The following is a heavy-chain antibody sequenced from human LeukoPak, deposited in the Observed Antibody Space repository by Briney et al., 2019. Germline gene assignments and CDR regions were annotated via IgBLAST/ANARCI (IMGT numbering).Heavy chain of an antibody. D-gene: IGHD6-13*01. CDR3: ARDRSNVAATDGWFDP. V-gene: IGHV3-7*01. J-gene: IGHJ5*02. CDR1: GFTFSSYW. CDR2: IKQDGSEK. Sequence: GGSLRLSCAASGFTFSSYWMSWVRQAPGKGLEWVANIKQDGSEKYYVDSVKGRFTISRDNAKNSLYLQMNSLRAEDTAVYYCARDRSNVAATDGWFDPWGQGTLVTVSS.